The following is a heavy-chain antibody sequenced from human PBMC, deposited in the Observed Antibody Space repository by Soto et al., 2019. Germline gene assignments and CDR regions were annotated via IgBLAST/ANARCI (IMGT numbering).Heavy chain of an antibody. V-gene: IGHV1-69*13. Sequence: GASVKVSCKASGGTFSSYAISWVRQAPGQGLEWMGGIIPIFGTANYAQKFQGRVTITADESTSTAYMELSSLRSEDTAVYYCARDGSLSYCGDDCYPSGMDVWGQGTTVTVSS. CDR1: GGTFSSYA. CDR2: IIPIFGTA. J-gene: IGHJ6*02. CDR3: ARDGSLSYCGDDCYPSGMDV. D-gene: IGHD2-21*02.